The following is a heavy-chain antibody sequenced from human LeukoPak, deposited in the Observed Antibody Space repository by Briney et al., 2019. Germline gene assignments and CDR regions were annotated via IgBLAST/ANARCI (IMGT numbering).Heavy chain of an antibody. V-gene: IGHV3-23*01. CDR2: ISGSGGGT. Sequence: GSLRLSCAVSGITLSNYAMSWVRQAPGKGLEWVAGISGSGGGTHYADSVKGRFTISRDNPKSTLYLQMNNLRAGDTAVYFCAKRGVVIRVILVGFHKEAYYFDSWGQGALVTVSS. CDR3: AKRGVVIRVILVGFHKEAYYFDS. CDR1: GITLSNYA. D-gene: IGHD3-22*01. J-gene: IGHJ4*02.